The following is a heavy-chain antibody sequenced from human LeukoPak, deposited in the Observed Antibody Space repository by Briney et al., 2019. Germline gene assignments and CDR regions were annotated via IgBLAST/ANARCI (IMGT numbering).Heavy chain of an antibody. V-gene: IGHV3-30*02. Sequence: GGSLRLSCAASGFTFSSYGMHWVRQAPGKGLEWVAFIRYDGSNKYYADSVKGRFTISRDNSKNTLYLQMNSLRAEDTAVYYCAKDPIVLMVSPGGWFDPWGQGTLVTVSS. CDR1: GFTFSSYG. CDR2: IRYDGSNK. D-gene: IGHD2-8*01. CDR3: AKDPIVLMVSPGGWFDP. J-gene: IGHJ5*02.